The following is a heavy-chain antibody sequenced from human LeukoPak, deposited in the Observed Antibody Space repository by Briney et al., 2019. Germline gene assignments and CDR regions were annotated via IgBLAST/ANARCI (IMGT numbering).Heavy chain of an antibody. Sequence: GGSPRLSCAVSGFTLSDYWMRWVRQAPGKGLEWVAAINKDGSEIQYVNSVKGRFTISRDNARNSVYLQMTSLGAEDTAVYYCATYTQHFGAPGGADYWGLGTLVTVSS. D-gene: IGHD2-8*02. V-gene: IGHV3-7*01. CDR1: GFTLSDYW. CDR3: ATYTQHFGAPGGADY. CDR2: INKDGSEI. J-gene: IGHJ4*02.